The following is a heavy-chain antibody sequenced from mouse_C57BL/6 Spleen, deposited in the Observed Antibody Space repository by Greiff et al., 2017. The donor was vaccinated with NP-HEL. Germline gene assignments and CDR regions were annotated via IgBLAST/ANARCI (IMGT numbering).Heavy chain of an antibody. CDR2: INPSSGYT. D-gene: IGHD1-1*01. V-gene: IGHV1-7*01. Sequence: VQLQQSGAELAKPGASVKLSCKASGYTFTSYWMHWVKQRPGKGLEWIGYINPSSGYTKYNQKFKDKATLTADKSSSTAYMQLSSLTSEESAVYDWARSPDDSSSHLDYWGQGTTLTVSS. CDR1: GYTFTSYW. J-gene: IGHJ2*01. CDR3: ARSPDDSSSHLDY.